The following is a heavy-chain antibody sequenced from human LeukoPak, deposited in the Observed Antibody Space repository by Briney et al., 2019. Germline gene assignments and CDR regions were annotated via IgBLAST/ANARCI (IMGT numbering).Heavy chain of an antibody. V-gene: IGHV4-59*08. Sequence: PSETLSLTCTVSGGSISNYYWSWIRQPPGKGLEWIGYIYYSGSTNYNPSLKSRVTISVDTSKNQFSLKLSSVTAADTAVYYCARLHDFWSGYALDYWGQGSLVTVSS. CDR3: ARLHDFWSGYALDY. J-gene: IGHJ4*02. CDR1: GGSISNYY. CDR2: IYYSGST. D-gene: IGHD3-3*01.